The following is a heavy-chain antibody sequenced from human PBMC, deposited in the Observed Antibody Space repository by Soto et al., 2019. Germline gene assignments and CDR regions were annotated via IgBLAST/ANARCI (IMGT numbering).Heavy chain of an antibody. CDR3: ARERERYDSSGYYQYYYYYGMDV. Sequence: QVQLVQSGAEVKKPGASVKVSCKASGYTFTSYGISWVRQAPGQGLEWMGWLSADNGNTNYAKKLQGRVTMTTDTSTSTAYRELRSLRSDDTAVYYCARERERYDSSGYYQYYYYYGMDVWGQGTTVTVSS. CDR1: GYTFTSYG. CDR2: LSADNGNT. D-gene: IGHD3-22*01. J-gene: IGHJ6*02. V-gene: IGHV1-18*01.